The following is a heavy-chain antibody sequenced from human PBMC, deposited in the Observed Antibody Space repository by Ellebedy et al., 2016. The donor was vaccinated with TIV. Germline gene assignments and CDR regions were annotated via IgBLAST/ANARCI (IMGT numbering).Heavy chain of an antibody. CDR2: IYYSGST. CDR1: GGSISSGGYY. J-gene: IGHJ6*02. CDR3: ARDSVAYGMAAAYYYGMDV. D-gene: IGHD1-1*01. Sequence: SETLSLTXTVSGGSISSGGYYWSWIRQHPGKGLEWIGYIYYSGSTYYNPSLKSRVTISVDTSKNQFSLKLSSVTAADTAVYYCARDSVAYGMAAAYYYGMDVWGQGTTVTVSS. V-gene: IGHV4-31*03.